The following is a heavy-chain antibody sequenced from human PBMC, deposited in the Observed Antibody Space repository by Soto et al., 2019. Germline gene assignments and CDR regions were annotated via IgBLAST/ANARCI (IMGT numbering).Heavy chain of an antibody. D-gene: IGHD3-3*01. CDR2: INPATGAA. Sequence: QLHLVQSGAVGKKPGASVTVSCSASGYPVTAYYMHWGRQAPGRGLGWMGGINPATGAAKYTQTFQGRVTMTRDTSTSTVFMELSGLTSEDTAVFYCARGGGVGVAGSAAFDMWGQGTLVTVSS. J-gene: IGHJ3*02. CDR1: GYPVTAYY. CDR3: ARGGGVGVAGSAAFDM. V-gene: IGHV1-2*02.